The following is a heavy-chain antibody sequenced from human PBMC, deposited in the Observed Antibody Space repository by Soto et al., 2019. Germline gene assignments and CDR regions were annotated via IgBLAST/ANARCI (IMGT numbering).Heavy chain of an antibody. J-gene: IGHJ3*02. CDR1: GEAFTSYG. V-gene: IGHV1-69*01. CDR3: SGDQPVHGRGGKCVVLDI. CDR2: IIPTFGTA. Sequence: GTSVNASGKAWGEAFTSYGISWVRPPPGQGLEWMGGIIPTFGTANYAQKFQGRVPITADESTSTAYRALSTLVSEDAALYYGSGDQPVHGRGGKCVVLDILGQGTTVTVSS. D-gene: IGHD2-15*01.